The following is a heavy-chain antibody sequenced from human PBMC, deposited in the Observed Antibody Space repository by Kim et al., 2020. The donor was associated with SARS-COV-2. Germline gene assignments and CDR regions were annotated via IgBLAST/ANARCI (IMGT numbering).Heavy chain of an antibody. Sequence: GGSLRLSCAASGFTFSSYAMHWVRQAPGKGLEWVAVISYDGSNKYYADSVKGRFTISRDNSKNTLYLQMNSLRAEDTAVYYCAVIPWEPTEDDAFDIWGQGTMVTVSS. V-gene: IGHV3-30-3*01. CDR1: GFTFSSYA. CDR2: ISYDGSNK. CDR3: AVIPWEPTEDDAFDI. D-gene: IGHD1-26*01. J-gene: IGHJ3*02.